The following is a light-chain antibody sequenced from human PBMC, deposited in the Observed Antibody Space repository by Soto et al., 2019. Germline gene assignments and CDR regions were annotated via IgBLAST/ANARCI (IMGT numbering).Light chain of an antibody. V-gene: IGKV4-1*01. J-gene: IGKJ5*01. CDR3: QQYYSTPLT. Sequence: DIVMTQSPDSLAVSLGERATINCKSSQSILYSSNNKEKLAWYQQKPGQPPKLLIYWASTRESGVPDRFSGGGYGTDFSLTISSLRAEDVAVYYCQQYYSTPLTFGQGTRLEIK. CDR2: WAS. CDR1: QSILYSSNNKEK.